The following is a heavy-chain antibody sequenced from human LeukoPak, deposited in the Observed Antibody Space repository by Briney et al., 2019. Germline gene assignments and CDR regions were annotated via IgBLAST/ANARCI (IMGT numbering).Heavy chain of an antibody. D-gene: IGHD5-18*01. CDR2: MSYDGSNK. CDR3: AKREGYSYGTYYFDY. V-gene: IGHV3-30*04. Sequence: GGSLRLSCAASGFTFSSYAMHWVRQAPGKGLEWVALMSYDGSNKYYADSVKGRFTISRDNSKNTLYLQMNSLRAEDTAVYYCAKREGYSYGTYYFDYWGQGTLVTVSS. CDR1: GFTFSSYA. J-gene: IGHJ4*02.